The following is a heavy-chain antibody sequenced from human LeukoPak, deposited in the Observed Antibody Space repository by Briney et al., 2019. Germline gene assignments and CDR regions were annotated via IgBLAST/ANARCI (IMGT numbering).Heavy chain of an antibody. Sequence: GGSLRLSCAASGVTFSNGGYSMTLLRPPPGEGLERVSSLTVRSSHIFYAGSVKGRFTISRDNAKNSLYLQMNSLRAEDTAVYYCARSYDSSGYYPGALDDWGQGTLVTVSS. CDR2: LTVRSSHI. CDR1: GVTFSNGGYS. V-gene: IGHV3-21*01. CDR3: ARSYDSSGYYPGALDD. J-gene: IGHJ4*02. D-gene: IGHD3-22*01.